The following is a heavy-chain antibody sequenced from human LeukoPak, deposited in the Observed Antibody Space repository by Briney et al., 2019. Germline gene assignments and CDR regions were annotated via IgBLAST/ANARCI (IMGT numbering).Heavy chain of an antibody. CDR1: GFTFSSYS. Sequence: GGSLRLSCAASGFTFSSYSMNWVRQAPGKGLEWVSSIISSSSYIYYADSVKGRFTISRDNAKNSLYLQMNSLRAEDRAVYYCARDHSSGYYTPDYWGQGTLVTVSS. D-gene: IGHD3-22*01. CDR3: ARDHSSGYYTPDY. J-gene: IGHJ4*02. CDR2: IISSSSYI. V-gene: IGHV3-21*01.